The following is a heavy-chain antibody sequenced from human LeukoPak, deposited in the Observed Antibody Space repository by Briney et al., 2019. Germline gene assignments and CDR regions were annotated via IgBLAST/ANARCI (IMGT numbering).Heavy chain of an antibody. D-gene: IGHD2-15*01. CDR2: NFPGDSDT. V-gene: IGHV5-51*01. Sequence: GEALKIPWKGSGYRFTSYWIARVPQVPGKGLEGIGINFPGDSDTRYSPSCQGQVTISADKSFSTAYLQWSSLKASDTAMYYCARHPLLYYGMDVWGKGTTVTVSS. J-gene: IGHJ6*04. CDR3: ARHPLLYYGMDV. CDR1: GYRFTSYW.